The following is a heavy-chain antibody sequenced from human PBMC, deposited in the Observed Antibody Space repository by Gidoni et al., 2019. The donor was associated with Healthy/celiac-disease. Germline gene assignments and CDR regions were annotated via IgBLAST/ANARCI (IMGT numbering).Heavy chain of an antibody. J-gene: IGHJ4*02. Sequence: QVQLQQWGAGLLKPSETLSLTCAVLGGSFSGYYWSWIRQPPGKGLEWIGKINHSGSPNYNPSLKSRVTISVDTSKNKLSLKLSSVTAADTAVYYCARCRYYEGFDYWGQGTLVTVSS. CDR3: ARCRYYEGFDY. CDR2: INHSGSP. D-gene: IGHD3-22*01. V-gene: IGHV4-34*01. CDR1: GGSFSGYY.